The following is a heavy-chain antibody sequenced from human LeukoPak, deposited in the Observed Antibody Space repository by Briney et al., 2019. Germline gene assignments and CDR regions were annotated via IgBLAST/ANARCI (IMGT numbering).Heavy chain of an antibody. Sequence: SQTLSLTCTVSGGSISSSSYYWSWIRQPPGKGLEWIGYIYYSGSTYYNPSLKSRVTISVDTSKNQFSLKLSSVTAADTAVYYCARGHTYYYDSSGRNWFDPWGQGTLVTVSS. J-gene: IGHJ5*02. CDR1: GGSISSSSYY. CDR3: ARGHTYYYDSSGRNWFDP. CDR2: IYYSGST. D-gene: IGHD3-22*01. V-gene: IGHV4-30-4*08.